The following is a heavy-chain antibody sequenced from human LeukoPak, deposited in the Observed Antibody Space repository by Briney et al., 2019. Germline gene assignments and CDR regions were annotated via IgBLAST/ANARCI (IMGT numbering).Heavy chain of an antibody. D-gene: IGHD4/OR15-4a*01. J-gene: IGHJ4*02. Sequence: GGSLRLSCTVSGFTVSSNSMSWVRQAPGKGLEWVSFIYSDNTHYSDSVKGRFTISRDNYKNTLYLQMNSLRAEDTAVYYCARRAGAYSHPYDYWGQGTLVTVSS. CDR3: ARRAGAYSHPYDY. CDR1: GFTVSSNS. V-gene: IGHV3-53*01. CDR2: IYSDNT.